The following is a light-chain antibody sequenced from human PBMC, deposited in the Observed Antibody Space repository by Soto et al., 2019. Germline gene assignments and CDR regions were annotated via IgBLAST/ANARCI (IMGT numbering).Light chain of an antibody. CDR3: QQYDHSPRT. J-gene: IGKJ1*01. Sequence: EIVLTQSPGTLSLSPGERATLSCRASQSVNSNYLAWYQQKPGQGPRVLMYGASSRATGIPDRFSGSGSGTDFTLTISRLEPEDFAVYYCQQYDHSPRTFGQGTKVEIK. V-gene: IGKV3-20*01. CDR2: GAS. CDR1: QSVNSNY.